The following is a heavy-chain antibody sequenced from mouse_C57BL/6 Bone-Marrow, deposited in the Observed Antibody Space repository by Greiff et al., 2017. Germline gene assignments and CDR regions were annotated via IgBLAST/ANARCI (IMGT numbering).Heavy chain of an antibody. Sequence: EVQLQQSGPELVKPGASVKIPCKASGYTFTDYNMDWVKQSHGKSLEWIGDINPNNGGTIYNQKFKGKATLTVDKSSSTAYMELRSLTSEDTAVYYCARRLYDGYLYYFDYWGQGTTLTVSS. D-gene: IGHD2-3*01. J-gene: IGHJ2*01. CDR3: ARRLYDGYLYYFDY. CDR1: GYTFTDYN. CDR2: INPNNGGT. V-gene: IGHV1-18*01.